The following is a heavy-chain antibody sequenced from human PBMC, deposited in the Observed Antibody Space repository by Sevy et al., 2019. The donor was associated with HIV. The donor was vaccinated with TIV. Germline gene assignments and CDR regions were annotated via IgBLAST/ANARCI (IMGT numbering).Heavy chain of an antibody. J-gene: IGHJ5*02. D-gene: IGHD3-10*01. V-gene: IGHV4-39*01. CDR2: IYYSGST. Sequence: SETLSLTCTVSAGSISSSSYYWGWIRQPPGKGLEWIGSIYYSGSTYYNPSLKGRVTISVDTSKNQFSLKLSSVTAADTAVYYCARHGWGAGSYGWFDPWGQGTLVTVS. CDR1: AGSISSSSYY. CDR3: ARHGWGAGSYGWFDP.